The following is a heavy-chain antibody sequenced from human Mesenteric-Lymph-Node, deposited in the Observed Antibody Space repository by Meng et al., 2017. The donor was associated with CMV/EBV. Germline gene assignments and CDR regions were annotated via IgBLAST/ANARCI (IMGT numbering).Heavy chain of an antibody. D-gene: IGHD3-16*01. CDR1: GFDVSSTY. Sequence: GGSLRLSCAVSGFDVSSTYMSWVRQAPGKGLEWVSVIYAGGTTNYADSMKGRFTVSRDGPKNALYLQMNSLRAEDTAVYYCARGGGNTRFDYWGQGTLVTVSS. V-gene: IGHV3-66*01. CDR3: ARGGGNTRFDY. CDR2: IYAGGTT. J-gene: IGHJ4*02.